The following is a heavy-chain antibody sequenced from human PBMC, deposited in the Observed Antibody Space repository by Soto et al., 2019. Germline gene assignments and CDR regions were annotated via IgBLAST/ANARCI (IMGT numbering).Heavy chain of an antibody. CDR1: GYTFTSYV. CDR3: ARDEDRYGWFDP. J-gene: IGHJ5*02. V-gene: IGHV1-18*01. D-gene: IGHD3-9*01. Sequence: ASVKVSCKASGYTFTSYVISWVRQASGQGLEWMGWISAYNGNTNYAQKLQGRVTMTTDTSTSTAYMELRSLRSDDTAVYYCARDEDRYGWFDPWGQGTLVTVSS. CDR2: ISAYNGNT.